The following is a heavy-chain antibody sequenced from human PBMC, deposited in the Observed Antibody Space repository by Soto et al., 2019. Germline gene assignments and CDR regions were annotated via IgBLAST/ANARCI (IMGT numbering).Heavy chain of an antibody. V-gene: IGHV4-31*03. D-gene: IGHD6-13*01. CDR1: GGSISSGGYY. J-gene: IGHJ4*02. CDR3: ARGRRGGSSWSAAYFDY. Sequence: QVQLQESGPGLVKPSQTLSLTCTVSGGSISSGGYYWSWIRQHPGKVLEWIGYIYYSGSTYYNPSLKSRVTISVDTSKNQFSLKLSSVTAADTAVYYCARGRRGGSSWSAAYFDYWGQGTLVTVSS. CDR2: IYYSGST.